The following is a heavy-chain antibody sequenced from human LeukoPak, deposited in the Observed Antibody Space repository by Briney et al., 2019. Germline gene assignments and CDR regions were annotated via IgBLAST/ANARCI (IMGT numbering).Heavy chain of an antibody. CDR3: ARADRLHGGPYLIGP. CDR1: GYSFTDYY. V-gene: IGHV1-2*02. CDR2: INPNSGGT. Sequence: ASVKVSCKTSGYSFTDYYMHWVRQAPGQGLEWMGWINPNSGGTSSTQKFQGRVTMTRDTSITTVYMEVSWLTSDDTAIYYCARADRLHGGPYLIGPWGQGTLVTVSS. J-gene: IGHJ5*02. D-gene: IGHD2-21*01.